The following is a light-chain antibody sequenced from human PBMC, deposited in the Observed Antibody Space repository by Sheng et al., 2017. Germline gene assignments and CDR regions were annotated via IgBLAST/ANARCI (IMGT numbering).Light chain of an antibody. CDR1: SSNIGSPYD. V-gene: IGLV1-40*01. CDR3: QSYDSSLRTWV. J-gene: IGLJ3*02. Sequence: QPVLTQPPSVSGAPGQRVTISCSGSSSNIGSPYDVHWYQQLPGTPPKLLIFSTTYRPSGVPARFSGSRSGTSASLAITGLQAEDEADYYCQSYDSSLRTWVFGGGTKLTVL. CDR2: STT.